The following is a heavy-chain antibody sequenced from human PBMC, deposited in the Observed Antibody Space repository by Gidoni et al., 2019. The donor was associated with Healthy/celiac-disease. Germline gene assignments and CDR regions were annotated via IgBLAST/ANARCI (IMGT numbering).Heavy chain of an antibody. CDR1: GYSFTSYW. CDR3: ARHYGARGRDFWSGYYTSPGYYYYMDV. D-gene: IGHD3-3*01. V-gene: IGHV5-51*01. Sequence: EVQLVQSGAEVKKPGESLQISCKGSGYSFTSYWIGWVPQMPGKGLEWMGIIYPGDSDTRYSPSFQGQVTISADKSISTAYLQWSSLKASDTAMYYCARHYGARGRDFWSGYYTSPGYYYYMDVWGKGTTVTVSS. J-gene: IGHJ6*03. CDR2: IYPGDSDT.